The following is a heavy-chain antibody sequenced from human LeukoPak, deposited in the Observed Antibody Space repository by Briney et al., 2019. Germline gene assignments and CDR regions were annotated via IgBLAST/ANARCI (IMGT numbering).Heavy chain of an antibody. D-gene: IGHD3-10*01. CDR3: ARGRMVRGVLYMDV. V-gene: IGHV3-7*01. CDR2: IKQDGSEK. Sequence: GGSLRLSCAASGFPFSSYWMSWVRQAPGKGREWVVNIKQDGSEKYYVDSVKGRFTISRDNTKNSLYLQMNSLRAEDTAVYYCARGRMVRGVLYMDVWGKGTTVTVSS. CDR1: GFPFSSYW. J-gene: IGHJ6*03.